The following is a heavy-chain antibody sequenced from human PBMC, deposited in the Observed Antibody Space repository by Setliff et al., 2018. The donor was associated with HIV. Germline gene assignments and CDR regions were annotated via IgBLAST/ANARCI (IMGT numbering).Heavy chain of an antibody. CDR2: IKRKSDGGTA. J-gene: IGHJ4*02. V-gene: IGHV3-15*01. CDR3: AKDRYYDSSGSPFDY. CDR1: GFKLSFSFAW. Sequence: GGSLRLSCTASGFKLSFSFAWPSWVRQVPGKGLEWVGRIKRKSDGGTADYGAPVQGRFTISRDNSKNTLYLQMNSLRAEDTAVYYCAKDRYYDSSGSPFDYWGQGTLVTVSS. D-gene: IGHD3-22*01.